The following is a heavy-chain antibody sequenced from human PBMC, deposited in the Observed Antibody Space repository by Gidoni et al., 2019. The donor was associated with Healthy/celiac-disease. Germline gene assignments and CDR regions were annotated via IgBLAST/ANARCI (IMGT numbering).Heavy chain of an antibody. CDR3: ARDRGYCSSTSCYTGWFDP. CDR2: ISSSSSTI. D-gene: IGHD2-2*02. J-gene: IGHJ5*02. Sequence: EVQLVESGGGLVQPGGSLRLSCAASGLTFSSYSMNWVRQAPGKGLEWVSYISSSSSTIYYADSVKGRFTISRDNAKNSLYLQMNSLRAEDTAVYYCARDRGYCSSTSCYTGWFDPWGQGTLVTVSS. V-gene: IGHV3-48*01. CDR1: GLTFSSYS.